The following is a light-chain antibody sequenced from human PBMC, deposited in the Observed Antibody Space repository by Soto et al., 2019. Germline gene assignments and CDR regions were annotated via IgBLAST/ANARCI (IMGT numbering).Light chain of an antibody. Sequence: DIQMTQSPSSLSASVGDRVTITCRASQSISSYVHWDQQKPGKAPKLLINVASTLRSGVPSRFSGNGSGTDFTLAITSLQPEDFSTYYCQQRASTPPTVGGGTRVEIK. CDR2: VAS. CDR3: QQRASTPPT. CDR1: QSISSY. J-gene: IGKJ4*01. V-gene: IGKV1-39*01.